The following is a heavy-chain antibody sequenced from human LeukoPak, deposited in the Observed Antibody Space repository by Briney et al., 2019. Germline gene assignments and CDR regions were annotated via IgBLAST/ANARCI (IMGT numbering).Heavy chain of an antibody. J-gene: IGHJ6*03. CDR1: GGSFSGYY. CDR2: INHSGST. V-gene: IGHV4-34*01. D-gene: IGHD3-10*01. Sequence: SETLSLTCAVYGGSFSGYYWSWIRQPPGKGLEWIGEINHSGSTNYNPSLKSRVTISVDTSKNQFSLKLSSVTAADTAVYYCARGRGLYYYYMDVWGKGTTVTVSS. CDR3: ARGRGLYYYYMDV.